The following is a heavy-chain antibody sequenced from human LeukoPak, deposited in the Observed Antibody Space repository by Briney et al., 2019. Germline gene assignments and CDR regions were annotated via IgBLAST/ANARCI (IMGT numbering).Heavy chain of an antibody. CDR1: GFTFTSSA. CDR2: IVVGSGNT. J-gene: IGHJ4*02. V-gene: IGHV1-58*02. Sequence: SVKVSCKASGFTFTSSAMQWVRQARGQRLEWIGWIVVGSGNTNYAQKFQERVTITRDMSTSTAYMELSSLRSEDTAVYYCARVGSFTSPEGLFDYWGQGTLVTASS. D-gene: IGHD1-14*01. CDR3: ARVGSFTSPEGLFDY.